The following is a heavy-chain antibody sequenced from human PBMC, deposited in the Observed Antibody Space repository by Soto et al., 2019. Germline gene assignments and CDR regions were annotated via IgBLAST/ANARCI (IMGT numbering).Heavy chain of an antibody. V-gene: IGHV1-3*04. CDR1: GYTFTNYA. J-gene: IGHJ3*02. D-gene: IGHD1-26*01. CDR2: INTVNGNT. CDR3: AMGWGVVGAFDM. Sequence: QVQLVQSGTAVKKPGASVSVSCKASGYTFTNYAVHWVRQAPGQRLEWMGWINTVNGNTAYSQYFQGRVAITRDTSASTAYMDLSSLRSADTAVYYCAMGWGVVGAFDMWGQGTMVTVSS.